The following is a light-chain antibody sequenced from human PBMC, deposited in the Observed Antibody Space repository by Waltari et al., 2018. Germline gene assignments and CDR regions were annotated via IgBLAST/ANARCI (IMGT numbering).Light chain of an antibody. CDR1: QNVKSNE. CDR3: QQYGTPLT. Sequence: ELVLTQSPDTLSLSPGDRATLSCRASQNVKSNELAWYQQKPGQAPRLLIYDTSSRATGVPDRFSGSGSGTHFILTISRLEPEDFVLYYCQQYGTPLTFGGGTKVEIK. CDR2: DTS. J-gene: IGKJ4*01. V-gene: IGKV3-20*01.